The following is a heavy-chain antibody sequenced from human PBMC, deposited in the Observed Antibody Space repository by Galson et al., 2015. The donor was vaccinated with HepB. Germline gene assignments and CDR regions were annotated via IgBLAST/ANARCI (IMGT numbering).Heavy chain of an antibody. J-gene: IGHJ4*02. CDR2: IVVGSSNT. Sequence: SVKVSCKASGFTFTNSAIQWVRQARGQRLEWIGWIVVGSSNTDYAQKFQERVTLTRDMSTNTAYMELTSLRSEDTAVYYCVAGGPPLDYGADCWGQGTLVTVSS. CDR3: VAGGPPLDYGADC. CDR1: GFTFTNSA. D-gene: IGHD4-17*01. V-gene: IGHV1-58*02.